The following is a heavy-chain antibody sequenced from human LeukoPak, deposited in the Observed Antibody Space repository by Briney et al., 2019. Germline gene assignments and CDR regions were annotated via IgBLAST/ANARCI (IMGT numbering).Heavy chain of an antibody. CDR2: INHSKST. D-gene: IGHD3-10*01. CDR3: ARRLGRKFGERFYYYHYMDV. J-gene: IGHJ6*03. CDR1: GGSFSGYY. Sequence: PSETLSLTCAVYGGSFSGYYWSWIRQPSGKGLEWIGEINHSKSTNYNPSLKSRVTMSVDTSKNQFSLKLSSVTAADTAVYYCARRLGRKFGERFYYYHYMDVWGKGTTVTISS. V-gene: IGHV4-34*01.